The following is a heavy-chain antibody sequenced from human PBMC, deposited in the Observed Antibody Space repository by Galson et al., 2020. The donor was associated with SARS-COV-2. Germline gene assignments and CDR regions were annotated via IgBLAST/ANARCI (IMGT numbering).Heavy chain of an antibody. J-gene: IGHJ6*03. CDR1: GFTFSVSS. V-gene: IGHV3-73*01. CDR3: VGRDFTSVVNYMDV. CDR2: MKSKANSYAT. Sequence: QLGESLKISCVASGFTFSVSSMHWVRQASGKGLEWLGRMKSKANSYATAYAASVTGRFTISRDESKNTAFLQMNSLKTEDTAIYYCVGRDFTSVVNYMDVWGKGTTVTVAS. D-gene: IGHD2-21*01.